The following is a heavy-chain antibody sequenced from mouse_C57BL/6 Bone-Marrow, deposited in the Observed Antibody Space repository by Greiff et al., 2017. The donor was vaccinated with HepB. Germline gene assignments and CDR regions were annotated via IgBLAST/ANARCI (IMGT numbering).Heavy chain of an antibody. CDR2: INPNNGGT. J-gene: IGHJ3*01. Sequence: EVQLQQSGPELVKPGASVKISCKASGYTFTDYYMNWVKQSHGKSLEWIGDINPNNGGTSYNQKFKGKATLTVDKSSSTAYMELRSLTSEDSAVYYCARGRDGTTRFAYWGQGTLVTVSA. V-gene: IGHV1-26*01. CDR1: GYTFTDYY. D-gene: IGHD1-1*01. CDR3: ARGRDGTTRFAY.